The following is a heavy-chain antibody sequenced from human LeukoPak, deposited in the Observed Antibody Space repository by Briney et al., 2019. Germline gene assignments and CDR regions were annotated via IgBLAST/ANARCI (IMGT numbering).Heavy chain of an antibody. CDR1: GFTFGRYG. Sequence: GGSLRLSCAASGFTFGRYGMHWVRQAPGKGLEWVSAISGTGASTYYADSVKGRFTISRDTSKNTLYLQMNSLRAEDTAVYYCAKAAGYYSNWFDFWGQGTLVTVSS. J-gene: IGHJ5*01. D-gene: IGHD3-10*01. CDR2: ISGTGAST. CDR3: AKAAGYYSNWFDF. V-gene: IGHV3-23*01.